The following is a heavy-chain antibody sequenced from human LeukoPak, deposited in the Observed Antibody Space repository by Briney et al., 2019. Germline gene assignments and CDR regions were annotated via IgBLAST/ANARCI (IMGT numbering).Heavy chain of an antibody. D-gene: IGHD3-9*01. Sequence: SETLSLTCAVYGGSLSGYYCGWIRQPPGKGLEWIGSIYYSGSTYYNPSLKSRVTISVDTSKNQFSLKLSSVTAADTAVYYCARQFDILTGFDYWGQGTLVTVSS. J-gene: IGHJ4*02. V-gene: IGHV4-39*01. CDR2: IYYSGST. CDR3: ARQFDILTGFDY. CDR1: GGSLSGYY.